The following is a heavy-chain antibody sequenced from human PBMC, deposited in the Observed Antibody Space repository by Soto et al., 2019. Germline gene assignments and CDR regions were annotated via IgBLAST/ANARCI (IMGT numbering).Heavy chain of an antibody. CDR3: ARARVGYGGIGGY. CDR1: GYTFTSYA. J-gene: IGHJ4*02. CDR2: INAGNGST. V-gene: IGHV1-3*01. Sequence: QVQLVQSGAEVKKPGASVKVSCKASGYTFTSYAMHWVRQAPGQRLEWMGWINAGNGSTKYSQKFQGRVTITRDTSASTAYMELSSLRSEDTAVYYCARARVGYGGIGGYWGQGTLVTVSS. D-gene: IGHD1-26*01.